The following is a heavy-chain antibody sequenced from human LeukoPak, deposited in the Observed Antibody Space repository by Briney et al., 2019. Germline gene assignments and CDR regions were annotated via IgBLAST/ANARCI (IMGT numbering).Heavy chain of an antibody. CDR1: GFSFSKYG. Sequence: GVSLRLSCVASGFSFSKYGMHWLRQAPGKGLQWLAIIWYDGHNKYYADSVKGRFTISRDNSKNTLFLEMNDLKAEDTAVYYCAREWGLIAGGGGPGYWGQGTLVTVSS. D-gene: IGHD2-21*01. CDR2: IWYDGHNK. V-gene: IGHV3-33*01. J-gene: IGHJ4*02. CDR3: AREWGLIAGGGGPGY.